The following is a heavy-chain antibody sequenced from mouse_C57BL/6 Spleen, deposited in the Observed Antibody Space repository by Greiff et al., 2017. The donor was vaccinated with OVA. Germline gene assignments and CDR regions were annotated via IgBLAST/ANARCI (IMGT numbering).Heavy chain of an antibody. V-gene: IGHV14-4*01. CDR3: TTSDPDGYYFAY. CDR2: IDPENGDT. J-gene: IGHJ3*01. D-gene: IGHD2-3*01. CDR1: GFNIKDDY. Sequence: EVQLQQSGAELVRPGASVKLSCTASGFNIKDDYMHWVKQRPEQGLEWIGWIDPENGDTEYASKFQGKATITADTSSNTAYLQLSSLTSEDTAVYYCTTSDPDGYYFAYWGQGTLVTVSA.